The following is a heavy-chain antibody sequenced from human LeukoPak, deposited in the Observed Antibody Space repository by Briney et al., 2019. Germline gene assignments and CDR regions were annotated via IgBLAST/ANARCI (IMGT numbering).Heavy chain of an antibody. CDR1: GGSISSGGYY. CDR3: ATNGYSSPYFDY. CDR2: IYYSGST. Sequence: SQTLSLTCTVSGGSISSGGYYWSWIRQHPGKGLEWIGYIYYSGSTFYNPSLKSRVTISVDTSKNQFSLKLSSVTAADTAVYYCATNGYSSPYFDYWGQGTLVTVSS. D-gene: IGHD5-24*01. V-gene: IGHV4-31*03. J-gene: IGHJ4*02.